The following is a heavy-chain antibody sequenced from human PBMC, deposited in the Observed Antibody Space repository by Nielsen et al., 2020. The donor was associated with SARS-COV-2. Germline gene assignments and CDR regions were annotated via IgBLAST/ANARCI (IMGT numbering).Heavy chain of an antibody. CDR1: GFTFRNYA. J-gene: IGHJ6*02. Sequence: GESLKISCTASGFTFRNYAMHWVRQAPGKGLEWMTFISYDGSNKMYADSVKGRSTISRDMSKNTLYLQMNSLRAEDTAVYYCAREGYSGSGSYGMDVWGQGTTVTVSS. CDR2: ISYDGSNK. CDR3: AREGYSGSGSYGMDV. D-gene: IGHD3-10*01. V-gene: IGHV3-30*04.